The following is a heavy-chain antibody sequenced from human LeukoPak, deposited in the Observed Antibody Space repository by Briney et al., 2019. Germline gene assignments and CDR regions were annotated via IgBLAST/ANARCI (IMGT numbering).Heavy chain of an antibody. D-gene: IGHD3-9*01. CDR3: ARNGLDYDILTGYYSCAFDI. CDR1: GGSFRGYY. V-gene: IGHV4-34*01. J-gene: IGHJ3*02. CDR2: INHSGST. Sequence: SETLSLTCAVYGGSFRGYYWSWIRQPPGKGLEWIGEINHSGSTNYNPSLKRRVTISGDTSKIQSSLKLSSVNAADTAVYYCARNGLDYDILTGYYSCAFDIWGQGTMVTVSS.